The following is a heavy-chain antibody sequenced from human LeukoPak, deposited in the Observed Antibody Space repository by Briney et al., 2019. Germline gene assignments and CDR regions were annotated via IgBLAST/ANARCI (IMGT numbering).Heavy chain of an antibody. CDR1: GFTFISYW. J-gene: IGHJ4*02. CDR3: ARDFYWSIGS. D-gene: IGHD3-9*01. V-gene: IGHV3-74*01. CDR2: IKSDRIST. Sequence: PGGSLRLSCAASGFTFISYWMHWVRQAPGKGLEWVSRIKSDRISTSYADSVKGRFTISRDNAKNTLYLQMNSLSAEDTAVYFCARDFYWSIGSWGQGTQVTVSS.